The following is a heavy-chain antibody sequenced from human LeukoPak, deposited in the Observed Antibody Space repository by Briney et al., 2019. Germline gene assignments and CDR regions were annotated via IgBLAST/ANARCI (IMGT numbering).Heavy chain of an antibody. CDR1: GGTFSSYA. D-gene: IGHD6-19*01. CDR2: MNPNTGNT. Sequence: ASVKVSCKASGGTFSSYAISWVRQAPGQGLELMGWMNPNTGNTGYAQKFQGRVTMTRNTSISTAYMELSSLRSEDTAVYYCARSPHGEVAGDDYWGQGTLVTVSS. V-gene: IGHV1-8*02. J-gene: IGHJ4*02. CDR3: ARSPHGEVAGDDY.